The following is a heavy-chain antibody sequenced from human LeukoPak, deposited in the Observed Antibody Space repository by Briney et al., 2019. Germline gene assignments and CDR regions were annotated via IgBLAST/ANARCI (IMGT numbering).Heavy chain of an antibody. V-gene: IGHV3-48*03. CDR1: GFTFSSYE. CDR2: ISSSGSTI. D-gene: IGHD3-16*01. J-gene: IGHJ4*02. Sequence: PGGSLRLSCAASGFTFSSYEMNWVRQAPGKGLEWVSYISSSGSTIYYADSVKGRFTISRDNAKNSLYLQMNSLRAEDTAVYYCARDFMITFGGATAFDYWGQGTLVTLSS. CDR3: ARDFMITFGGATAFDY.